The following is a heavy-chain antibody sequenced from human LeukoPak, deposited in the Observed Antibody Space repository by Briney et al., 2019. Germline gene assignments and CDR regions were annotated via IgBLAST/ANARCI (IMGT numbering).Heavy chain of an antibody. V-gene: IGHV4-4*02. CDR1: GDSISSSNW. Sequence: SETLSLTCDVSGDSISSSNWWSWVRQPPGKGLEWIGEIYRSGSTNYNPSLKSRVTISIGKSKNQFSLKLSSVTAADTAVYYCARVALYDSSGYNYFDYWGQGTLVTVSS. D-gene: IGHD3-22*01. CDR3: ARVALYDSSGYNYFDY. J-gene: IGHJ4*02. CDR2: IYRSGST.